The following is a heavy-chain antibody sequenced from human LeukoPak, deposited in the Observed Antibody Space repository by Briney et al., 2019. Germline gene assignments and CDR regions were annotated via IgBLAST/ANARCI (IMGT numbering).Heavy chain of an antibody. CDR1: GYTFTSYG. V-gene: IGHV1-18*01. CDR3: ARESRTIPPGAFDI. D-gene: IGHD1-1*01. J-gene: IGHJ3*02. Sequence: ASVKVSCKASGYTFTSYGISWVRQAPGQGLEWMGWISAYNGNTNYAQKLQGRVTMTTDTSTSTAYMELRSLRSDDTAVYYCARESRTIPPGAFDIWGQGTMVTVSS. CDR2: ISAYNGNT.